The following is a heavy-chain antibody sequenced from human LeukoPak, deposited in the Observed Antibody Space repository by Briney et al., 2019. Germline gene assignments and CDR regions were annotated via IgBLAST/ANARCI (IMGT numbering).Heavy chain of an antibody. D-gene: IGHD6-13*01. Sequence: SETLSLTCTVSGGSISSSSYYWSWIRQPPGKGLEWIGEINHSGSTNYNPSLKSRVTISVDTSKNQFSLKLSSVTAADTAVYYCARVVIAAAGTTPFDYWGQGTLVTVSS. CDR1: GGSISSSSYY. CDR2: INHSGST. V-gene: IGHV4-39*07. J-gene: IGHJ4*02. CDR3: ARVVIAAAGTTPFDY.